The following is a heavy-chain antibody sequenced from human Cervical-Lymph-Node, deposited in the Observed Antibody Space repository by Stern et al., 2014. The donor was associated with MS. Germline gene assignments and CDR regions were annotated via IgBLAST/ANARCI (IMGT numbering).Heavy chain of an antibody. J-gene: IGHJ3*01. V-gene: IGHV4-30-2*01. Sequence: VPLVESGSGQAKPSQTLSLTCAVSGGSISSGGSSWNWIRQPPGKGLEWIGFIYHSGGTYYNPSLKGRVFLSADPSKNQFALNLRSVTAADTAVYYCARGGVIYTQDRNGFDVWGQGTMVTVSS. CDR2: IYHSGGT. CDR3: ARGGVIYTQDRNGFDV. D-gene: IGHD2-21*01. CDR1: GGSISSGGSS.